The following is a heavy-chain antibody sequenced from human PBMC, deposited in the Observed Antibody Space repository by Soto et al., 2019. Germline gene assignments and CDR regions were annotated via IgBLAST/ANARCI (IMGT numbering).Heavy chain of an antibody. CDR3: ASWAGYSK. Sequence: QVQLVQSGAEVKKPGASVKVSCKASGYTFTNYDINWVRQATGQGLEWMGWMRPNNGNSGYAQKFQGRVTMTRNTSINTAYMELSSLRSEDTAVYYCASWAGYSKWGQGTLVTVSS. CDR1: GYTFTNYD. D-gene: IGHD3-9*01. V-gene: IGHV1-8*01. J-gene: IGHJ4*02. CDR2: MRPNNGNS.